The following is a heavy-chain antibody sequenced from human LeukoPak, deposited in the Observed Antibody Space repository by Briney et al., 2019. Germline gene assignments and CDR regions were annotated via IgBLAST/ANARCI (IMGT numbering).Heavy chain of an antibody. CDR1: GFTFSSYA. CDR2: ISGSGGST. D-gene: IGHD1-20*01. Sequence: GGPLRLSCAASGFTFSSYAMSWVRQAPGKGPEWVSAISGSGGSTYYADSVKGRFTISRDNSKNTLYLQMNSLRAEDTAVYYCAKTRGNWNYFDYWGQGTLVTVS. V-gene: IGHV3-23*01. CDR3: AKTRGNWNYFDY. J-gene: IGHJ4*02.